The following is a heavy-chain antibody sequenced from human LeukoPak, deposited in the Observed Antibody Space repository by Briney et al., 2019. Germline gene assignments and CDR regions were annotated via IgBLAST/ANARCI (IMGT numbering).Heavy chain of an antibody. J-gene: IGHJ4*02. CDR2: INHSGST. D-gene: IGHD3-16*02. CDR1: GGSFSGYY. Sequence: SETLCLTCAVYGGSFSGYYWSWIRQPPGKGLEWIGEINHSGSTNYNPSLKSRVTISVDTSTNQFSLKLSSVTAADTAVYYCAREGSYYDYVWGSYRSMHYYFDYWGQGTLVTVSS. V-gene: IGHV4-34*01. CDR3: AREGSYYDYVWGSYRSMHYYFDY.